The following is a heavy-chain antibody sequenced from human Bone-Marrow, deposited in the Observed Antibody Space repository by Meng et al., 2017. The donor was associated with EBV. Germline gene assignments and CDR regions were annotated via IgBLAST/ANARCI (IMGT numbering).Heavy chain of an antibody. D-gene: IGHD3-16*01. CDR3: ARDRYGLFDY. CDR1: GFIFTEYY. J-gene: IGHJ4*02. V-gene: IGHV3-11*01. CDR2: SSSRATTI. Sequence: RVESGGGLVKPGGSLRLSWAASGFIFTEYYMSWVRQAPGKGPEWISSSSSRATTIQYADSVKGRFTISRDNAKNSLYLQLSSLRVDDTAVYYCARDRYGLFDYWGQGTLVTVSS.